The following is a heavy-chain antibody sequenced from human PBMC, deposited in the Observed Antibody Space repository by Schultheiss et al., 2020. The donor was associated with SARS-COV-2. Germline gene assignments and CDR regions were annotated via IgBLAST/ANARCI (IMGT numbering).Heavy chain of an antibody. CDR2: ISGSGGST. V-gene: IGHV3-23*01. CDR3: AKGPITIFGVVTPPYYFDY. Sequence: GESLKISCAASGFTFSSYEMNWVRQAPGKGLEWVSAISGSGGSTYYADSVKGRFTISRDNSKNTLYLQMNSLRAEDTAVYYCAKGPITIFGVVTPPYYFDYWGQGTLVTVSS. D-gene: IGHD3-3*01. J-gene: IGHJ4*02. CDR1: GFTFSSYE.